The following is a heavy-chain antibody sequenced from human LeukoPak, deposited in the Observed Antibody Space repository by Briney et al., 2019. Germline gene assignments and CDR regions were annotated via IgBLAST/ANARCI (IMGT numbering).Heavy chain of an antibody. D-gene: IGHD6-19*01. Sequence: PGRSLRLSCAASGFTFSSYGMHWVRQAPGKGLEWVAVISYDGSNKYNAHSVKGRFTISRDNSKNTLYLQMNSLRAEDTAVYYCANSLVAVAGSYYYYYGMDVWGQGTTVTVSS. V-gene: IGHV3-30*18. CDR1: GFTFSSYG. CDR2: ISYDGSNK. J-gene: IGHJ6*02. CDR3: ANSLVAVAGSYYYYYGMDV.